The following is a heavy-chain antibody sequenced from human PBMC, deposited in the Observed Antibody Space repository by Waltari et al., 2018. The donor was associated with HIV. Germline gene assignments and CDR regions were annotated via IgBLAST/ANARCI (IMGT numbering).Heavy chain of an antibody. D-gene: IGHD4-17*01. CDR1: AGSVSGYY. J-gene: IGHJ5*01. V-gene: IGHV4-34*01. CDR2: IYHSVST. Sequence: QVQLQQWGAGLLKPSEPLSLTCAVYAGSVSGYYWSWIRRPPGKGLEWMWEIYHSVSTNYSPSLKSRVTISLDTSDDQLSLKLNSVTAADTSGYYCARALNDYGELDSWGQGTLVTVSS. CDR3: ARALNDYGELDS.